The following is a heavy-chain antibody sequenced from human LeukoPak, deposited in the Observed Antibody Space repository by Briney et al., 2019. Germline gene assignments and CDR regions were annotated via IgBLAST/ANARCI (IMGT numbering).Heavy chain of an antibody. J-gene: IGHJ4*02. CDR2: ISSSGST. CDR1: GGSISNYY. D-gene: IGHD1-1*01. V-gene: IGHV4-4*08. CDR3: ARLIYNSFTNNWRFDS. Sequence: SETLSLTCTVSGGSISNYYWSWIRQSPGKGLEYIGYISSSGSTNYNPSLENRVIISRDTSRNQFSLELSSVTAADTALYFCARLIYNSFTNNWRFDSWGQGTLVTISS.